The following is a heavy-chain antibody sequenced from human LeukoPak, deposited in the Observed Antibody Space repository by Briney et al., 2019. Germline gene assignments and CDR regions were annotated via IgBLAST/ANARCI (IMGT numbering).Heavy chain of an antibody. D-gene: IGHD5-12*01. CDR2: IKQDGSEK. CDR3: ARDHSGYR. V-gene: IGHV3-7*01. J-gene: IGHJ4*02. CDR1: GFTFSSYW. Sequence: PGGSLRLSCAPSGFTFSSYWMSWVRQAPGKGLEWVANIKQDGSEKYYVDSVKGRFTISRDNAKNSLYLQMNSLRAEDTAVYYCARDHSGYRWGQGTLVTVSS.